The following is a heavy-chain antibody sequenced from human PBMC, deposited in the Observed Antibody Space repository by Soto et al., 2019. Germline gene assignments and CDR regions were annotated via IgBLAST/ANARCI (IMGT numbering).Heavy chain of an antibody. D-gene: IGHD3-16*01. V-gene: IGHV3-11*01. CDR2: ISPGGDIT. CDR1: GFSFRYHY. J-gene: IGHJ4*02. CDR3: TRDPRITDF. Sequence: TGGSLRLSCAASGFSFRYHYMTWIRQSPGKGLELLSYISPGGDITNYVDSVKGRFTISRDNAKNSLFLHMNSLRAEDTAVYYCTRDPRITDFWGQGTLVTVSS.